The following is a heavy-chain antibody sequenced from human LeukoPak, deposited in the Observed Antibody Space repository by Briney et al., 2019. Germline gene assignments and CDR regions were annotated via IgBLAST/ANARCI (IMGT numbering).Heavy chain of an antibody. CDR1: GGSISSYY. CDR2: IYYSGRP. V-gene: IGHV4-59*08. CDR3: ARVYGSSWLYYFDY. D-gene: IGHD6-13*01. Sequence: SETLSLTCTVSGGSISSYYWSWIRQPPGKGLEWIGYIYYSGRPKYNPSLKSRVTISVDTSKNQFSLKLSSVTAADTAVYYCARVYGSSWLYYFDYWGQGTLVTVSS. J-gene: IGHJ4*02.